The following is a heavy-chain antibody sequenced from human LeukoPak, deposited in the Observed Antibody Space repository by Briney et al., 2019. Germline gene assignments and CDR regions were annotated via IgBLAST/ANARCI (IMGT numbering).Heavy chain of an antibody. V-gene: IGHV1-18*01. CDR1: GYTFTSYA. Sequence: ASVKVSCKASGYTFTSYAMNWVRQAPGQGLEWMGWISAYNGNTNYAQKLQGRVTMTTDTSTSTAYMELRSLRSDDTAVYYCARGYCSGGSCYSRTGLFDPWGQGTLVTVSS. CDR3: ARGYCSGGSCYSRTGLFDP. J-gene: IGHJ5*02. D-gene: IGHD2-15*01. CDR2: ISAYNGNT.